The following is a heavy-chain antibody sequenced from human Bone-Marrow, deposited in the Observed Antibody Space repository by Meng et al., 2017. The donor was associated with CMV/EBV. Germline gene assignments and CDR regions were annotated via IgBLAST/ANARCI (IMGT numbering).Heavy chain of an antibody. CDR1: GFTFSSYG. J-gene: IGHJ4*02. V-gene: IGHV3-48*03. D-gene: IGHD3-10*01. Sequence: GESLKISCAASGFTFSSYGMNWVRQAPGKGLEWVSYISSSGSTIYYADSVKGRFTISRDNAKNSLYLQMNSLRAEDTAVYYCAREWLGSVIRRSGLSIHLDYWGQGTLVTVSS. CDR2: ISSSGSTI. CDR3: AREWLGSVIRRSGLSIHLDY.